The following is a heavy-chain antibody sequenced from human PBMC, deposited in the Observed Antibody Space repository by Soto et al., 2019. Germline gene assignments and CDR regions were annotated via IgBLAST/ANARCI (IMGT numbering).Heavy chain of an antibody. J-gene: IGHJ4*02. V-gene: IGHV1-18*04. D-gene: IGHD2-2*01. CDR3: ARIRYGVYPGTPYQLDY. CDR1: GYTLSNYG. CDR2: INVYKGTT. Sequence: QVQLEQSVTEVKKPGASVKVSCQASGYTLSNYGISWLRQAPGQGLEWMGWINVYKGTTIYAQKLQGRVTMTTDTSTNPAYLHLSSLRADDTAVYYCARIRYGVYPGTPYQLDYWGKVALVTVSS.